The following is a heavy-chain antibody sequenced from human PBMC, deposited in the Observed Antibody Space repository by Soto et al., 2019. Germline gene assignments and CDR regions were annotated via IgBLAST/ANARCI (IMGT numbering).Heavy chain of an antibody. Sequence: QVQLVQSGAEVKKPGSSVKVSCKASGGTFSSYAISWVRQAPGQGLEWMGGIIPIFGTANYAEKFQPRVTITADESKSPAYMELNSLRAEDTAVYYCVVDTAMVTRGVYYYGMDVWVQGTTVTVSS. V-gene: IGHV1-69*01. CDR2: IIPIFGTA. D-gene: IGHD5-18*01. CDR1: GGTFSSYA. J-gene: IGHJ6*02. CDR3: VVDTAMVTRGVYYYGMDV.